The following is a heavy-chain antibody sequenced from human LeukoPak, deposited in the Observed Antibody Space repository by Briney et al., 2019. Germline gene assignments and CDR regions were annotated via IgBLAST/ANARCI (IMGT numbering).Heavy chain of an antibody. CDR3: ARARGDHYSFDY. CDR1: GYSFTSYW. Sequence: GESLKISCKGSGYSFTSYWISWVRQMPGKGLEWMGRIDPSDSYTNYSPSFQGHVTISADKSISAAYLQWRNLKASDTAMYYCARARGDHYSFDYWGQGTLVTVSS. D-gene: IGHD3-10*01. CDR2: IDPSDSYT. J-gene: IGHJ4*02. V-gene: IGHV5-10-1*01.